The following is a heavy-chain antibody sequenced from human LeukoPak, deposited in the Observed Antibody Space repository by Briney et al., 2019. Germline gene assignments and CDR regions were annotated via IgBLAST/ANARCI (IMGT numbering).Heavy chain of an antibody. Sequence: SVKVSCKASGGTFSSYAISWVRQAPGQGLEWMGRIIPILGIANYALKFQGRVTITADKSTSTAFMELSSLRSEDTAVYSCARGPHPHRGVVVISGNWFDPWGQGTLVTVSS. CDR3: ARGPHPHRGVVVISGNWFDP. V-gene: IGHV1-69*04. J-gene: IGHJ5*02. D-gene: IGHD3-22*01. CDR2: IIPILGIA. CDR1: GGTFSSYA.